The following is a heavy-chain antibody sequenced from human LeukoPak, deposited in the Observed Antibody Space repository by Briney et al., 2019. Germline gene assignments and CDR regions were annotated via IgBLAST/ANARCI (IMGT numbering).Heavy chain of an antibody. Sequence: GGSLRLSCAASGFTFSSYAMHWVRQAPGKGLEWVAVISYDGSNKYYADSVKGRFTISRDYSKNTLYLQMNSLRAEDTAVYYCARETGSAIGSTDFDYWGQGTLVTVSS. CDR2: ISYDGSNK. J-gene: IGHJ4*02. V-gene: IGHV3-30-3*01. CDR3: ARETGSAIGSTDFDY. CDR1: GFTFSSYA. D-gene: IGHD4-17*01.